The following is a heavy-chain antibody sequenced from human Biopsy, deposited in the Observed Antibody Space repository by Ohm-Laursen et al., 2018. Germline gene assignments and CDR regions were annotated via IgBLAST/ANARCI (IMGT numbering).Heavy chain of an antibody. V-gene: IGHV3-21*01. CDR3: GRGQTVAPGYYGMDV. D-gene: IGHD4-17*01. J-gene: IGHJ6*02. CDR1: GFTSSRSV. CDR2: VTTTSSYI. Sequence: SLRLSCAASGFTSSRSVMHWVRQAPGKGLEWVSSVTTTSSYIYYADSVKGRFTTSRDNAKNSLYLQMNSLRAEDTAVYYCGRGQTVAPGYYGMDVWGQGTTVTVSS.